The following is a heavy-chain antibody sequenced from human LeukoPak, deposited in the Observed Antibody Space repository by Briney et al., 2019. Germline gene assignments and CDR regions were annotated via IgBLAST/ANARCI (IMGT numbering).Heavy chain of an antibody. D-gene: IGHD6-19*01. J-gene: IGHJ4*02. V-gene: IGHV4-39*02. CDR3: AREGKLTGYFGGLGFNY. Sequence: SETLSLTCTVSGGSISSRSYYWGWIRQPPGKGLEWIGSIYYSGSTYYNPSLKSRVIMSVDTSKNQFSLKLSSVTAADTAVYYCAREGKLTGYFGGLGFNYWGQGILVTVSS. CDR2: IYYSGST. CDR1: GGSISSRSYY.